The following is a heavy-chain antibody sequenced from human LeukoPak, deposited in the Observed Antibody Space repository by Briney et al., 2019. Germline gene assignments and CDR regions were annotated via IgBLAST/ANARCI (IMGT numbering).Heavy chain of an antibody. V-gene: IGHV3-53*01. Sequence: GGSLGLSCAASGFIVSSSYMGWVRQAPGKGLEWVSYIYSDGRTFYADSVKGRFTTSRDSSKNTLYFQMNSLRAEDTAVYYCARAFDHHFDYWGQGTLVTVSS. D-gene: IGHD3-16*01. CDR2: IYSDGRT. CDR3: ARAFDHHFDY. CDR1: GFIVSSSY. J-gene: IGHJ4*02.